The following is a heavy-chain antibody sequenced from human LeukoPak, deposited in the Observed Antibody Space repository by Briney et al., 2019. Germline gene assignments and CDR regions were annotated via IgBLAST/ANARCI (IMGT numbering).Heavy chain of an antibody. CDR3: AREPHIAVVTHFDY. Sequence: SGGSLRLSCAASGFTFSSHWMSWVRQAPGKGLEWGANIKQDGSEKYYVDSVKGRFTISRDNAKNSLFLQMNSLRVEDTAVYYCAREPHIAVVTHFDYWGQGTLVTVSS. CDR1: GFTFSSHW. CDR2: IKQDGSEK. J-gene: IGHJ4*02. V-gene: IGHV3-7*01. D-gene: IGHD6-19*01.